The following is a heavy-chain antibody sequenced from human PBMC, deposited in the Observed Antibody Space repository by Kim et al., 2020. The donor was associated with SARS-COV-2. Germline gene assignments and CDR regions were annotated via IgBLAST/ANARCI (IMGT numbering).Heavy chain of an antibody. D-gene: IGHD1-26*01. J-gene: IGHJ3*02. Sequence: GGSLRLSCAASGFTFSSYWMSWVRQAPGKGLEWVANIKQDGSEKYYVDSVKGRFTISRDNAKNSLYLQMNSLRAEDTAVYYCATPSGSYYYPYAFDIWGQGTMVTVSS. V-gene: IGHV3-7*03. CDR1: GFTFSSYW. CDR2: IKQDGSEK. CDR3: ATPSGSYYYPYAFDI.